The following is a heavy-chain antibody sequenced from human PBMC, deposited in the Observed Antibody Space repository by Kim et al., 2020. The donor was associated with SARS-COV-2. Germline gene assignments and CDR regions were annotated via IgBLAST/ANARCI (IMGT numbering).Heavy chain of an antibody. CDR3: ARAVDYGDYKTTGVMDV. CDR2: ISSSSNKI. D-gene: IGHD4-17*01. Sequence: GGSLRLSCAASGFTFSSPSMNWVRQAPGKGLEWVSYISSSSNKIYYVDSVKGRFTISGDNAKKSLYLQMNSLRVEDTAVYYCARAVDYGDYKTTGVMDVWGQGTPVTVSS. J-gene: IGHJ6*02. V-gene: IGHV3-48*04. CDR1: GFTFSSPS.